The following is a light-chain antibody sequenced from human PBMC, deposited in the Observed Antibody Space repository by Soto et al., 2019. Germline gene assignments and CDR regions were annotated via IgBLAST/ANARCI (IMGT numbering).Light chain of an antibody. Sequence: QSALTQPASVSESPGQSITISCTGSSSDVGGYKYVSWYQQHPGKAPKLLIYAVTNRPSGVSNRFSGSKSGYTASLTISGLPSEDEADYYCSSYTSFKTLVFGTGTKLTVL. CDR1: SSDVGGYKY. CDR2: AVT. V-gene: IGLV2-14*01. J-gene: IGLJ1*01. CDR3: SSYTSFKTLV.